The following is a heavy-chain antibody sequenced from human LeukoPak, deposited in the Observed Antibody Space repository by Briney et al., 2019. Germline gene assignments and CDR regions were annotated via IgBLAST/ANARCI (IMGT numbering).Heavy chain of an antibody. V-gene: IGHV1-24*01. Sequence: ASVKVSCKVSGNTLSDFSIHWVRQAPGKGLEWMGGFDPEDGQTVYAETFQDRVTMTEDSSTGTAYMDLHTLRSEDTAIYYCATSINYNDYAFDSWGQGTLVTASS. CDR1: GNTLSDFS. D-gene: IGHD4-17*01. J-gene: IGHJ4*02. CDR3: ATSINYNDYAFDS. CDR2: FDPEDGQT.